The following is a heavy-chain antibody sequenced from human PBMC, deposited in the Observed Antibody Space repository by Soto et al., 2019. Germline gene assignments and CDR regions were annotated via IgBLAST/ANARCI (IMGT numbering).Heavy chain of an antibody. CDR3: AARGSLSSSSWTDDY. CDR1: GGSFSGYY. V-gene: IGHV4-34*01. D-gene: IGHD6-13*01. CDR2: IRHSGST. Sequence: SETLSLTCAVSGGSFSGYYWSWIRQPPGKGLEWIGEIRHSGSTIYNPSLKSRVTISVDTSNNQFSLKLSSVTAADTAVYYCAARGSLSSSSWTDDYWGQGILLTVSS. J-gene: IGHJ4*02.